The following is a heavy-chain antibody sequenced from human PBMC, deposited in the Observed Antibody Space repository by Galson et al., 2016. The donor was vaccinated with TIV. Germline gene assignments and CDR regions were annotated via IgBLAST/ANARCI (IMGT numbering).Heavy chain of an antibody. CDR3: ERAGRGRNYDY. J-gene: IGHJ4*02. D-gene: IGHD3-16*01. V-gene: IGHV1-2*02. CDR1: GYTFRFNGYY. CDR2: INPDSDDT. Sequence: SVKVSCKASGYTFRFNGYYLHWVRPAPGQGLEWMGWINPDSDDTKYAQKFQGRVTMTSDTSSSTAYMEMTSLTSDDTAVYYCERAGRGRNYDYWGQGTLVTVST.